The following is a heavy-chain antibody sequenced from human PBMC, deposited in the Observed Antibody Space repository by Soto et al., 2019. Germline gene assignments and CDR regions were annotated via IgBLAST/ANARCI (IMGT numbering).Heavy chain of an antibody. V-gene: IGHV1-3*01. J-gene: IGHJ6*03. CDR2: INAGNGNT. CDR1: GYTFTSYA. Sequence: QVQLVQSGAEVKKPGASVKVSCKASGYTFTSYAMHWVRQAPGQRLEWMGWINAGNGNTKYSQKFQGRVTITRDTSASTAYMELSSLRSEDTAVYYCARDGERRYDIPIPKYYYYMDVWGKGTTVTVSS. CDR3: ARDGERRYDIPIPKYYYYMDV. D-gene: IGHD3-9*01.